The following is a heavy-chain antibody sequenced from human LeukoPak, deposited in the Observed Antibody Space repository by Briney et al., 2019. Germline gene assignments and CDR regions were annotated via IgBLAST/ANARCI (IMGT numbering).Heavy chain of an antibody. J-gene: IGHJ4*02. CDR1: GFTFSSYS. Sequence: QAGGSLRLSCAASGFTFSSYSMNWVRQAPGKGLEWVSYISSSSSTIYYADSVKGRFTISRDNAKNSLYLQMNSLRAEDTAVYYCARERNWYYGSGSYAPDFDYWGQGTLVTVSS. V-gene: IGHV3-48*01. CDR3: ARERNWYYGSGSYAPDFDY. D-gene: IGHD3-10*01. CDR2: ISSSSSTI.